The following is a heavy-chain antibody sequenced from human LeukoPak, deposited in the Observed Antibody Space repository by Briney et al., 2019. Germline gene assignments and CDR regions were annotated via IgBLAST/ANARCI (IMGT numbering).Heavy chain of an antibody. V-gene: IGHV4-59*01. CDR2: IYYSGST. CDR3: ARSTNLEAFDI. J-gene: IGHJ3*02. D-gene: IGHD2-8*01. CDR1: GGSISSYY. Sequence: SETLSLTCTVSGGSISSYYWSWIRQPPGKGLEWIGYIYYSGSTNYNPSLKSRVTISVDTSKNQFSLKLSSVTAADTAVYYCARSTNLEAFDIWGQGTMVTVSS.